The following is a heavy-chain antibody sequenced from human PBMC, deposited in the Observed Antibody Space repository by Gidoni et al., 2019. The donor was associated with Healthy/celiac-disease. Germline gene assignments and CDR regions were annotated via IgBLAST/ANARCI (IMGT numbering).Heavy chain of an antibody. D-gene: IGHD6-13*01. CDR2: ISSSSSYI. Sequence: EVQLVESGGGLVKPGGSLRLSCAASGFTFRSYSMNWVRQAPGKGLEWVSSISSSSSYIYYADSVKGRFTISRDNAKNSLYLQMNSLRAEDTAVYYCARYDLAAAGKGYYYYGMDVWGQGTTVTVSS. CDR1: GFTFRSYS. V-gene: IGHV3-21*01. J-gene: IGHJ6*02. CDR3: ARYDLAAAGKGYYYYGMDV.